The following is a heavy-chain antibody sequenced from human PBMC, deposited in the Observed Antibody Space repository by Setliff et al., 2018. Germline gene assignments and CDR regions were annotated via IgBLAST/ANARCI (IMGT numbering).Heavy chain of an antibody. Sequence: HPGGSLRLSCAASGFTFNTYLMNWVRQAPGKGLEWVSHIRDTGTTVHYADSVKGRFTISRDNAKNSLYLQMNSLRAEDTAVYYCVRDDVRGYYMDVWGKGTTVTVS. J-gene: IGHJ6*03. CDR2: IRDTGTTV. V-gene: IGHV3-48*01. D-gene: IGHD3-10*02. CDR1: GFTFNTYL. CDR3: VRDDVRGYYMDV.